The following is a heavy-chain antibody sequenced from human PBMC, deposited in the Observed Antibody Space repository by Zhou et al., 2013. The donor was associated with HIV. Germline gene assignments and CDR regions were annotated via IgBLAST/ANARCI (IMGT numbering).Heavy chain of an antibody. J-gene: IGHJ4*02. Sequence: QVHLVQSGAEVKKPGSSVKVSCKSSGGTFSDYGISWVRQAPGQGLEWMGRIVPILVIPTYAQKFQGRVTITADKSTSTAYMELTTLTSDDTAVYYCARRVVEAGKPFDHWGQGTLVTVSS. V-gene: IGHV1-69*04. CDR3: ARRVVEAGKPFDH. CDR1: GGTFSDYG. D-gene: IGHD2-2*01. CDR2: IVPILVIP.